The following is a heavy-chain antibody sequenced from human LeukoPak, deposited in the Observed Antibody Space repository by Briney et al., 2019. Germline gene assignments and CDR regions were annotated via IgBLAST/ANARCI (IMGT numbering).Heavy chain of an antibody. Sequence: PSETLSLTCTVSGGSISSYYWSWIRQPPGKGLEWIGYISYRGSTNYNPSLKSRVTISVDTSKNQFSLKLTSVTAADTAVYYCARKGPSAADTVDYWGQGTLVTVSS. CDR1: GGSISSYY. CDR2: ISYRGST. D-gene: IGHD6-13*01. CDR3: ARKGPSAADTVDY. V-gene: IGHV4-59*01. J-gene: IGHJ4*02.